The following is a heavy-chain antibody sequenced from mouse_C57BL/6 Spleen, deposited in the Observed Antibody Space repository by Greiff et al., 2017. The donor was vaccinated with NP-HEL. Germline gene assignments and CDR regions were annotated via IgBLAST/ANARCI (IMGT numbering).Heavy chain of an antibody. Sequence: EVQLVESGGGLVQPGGSLKLSCAASGFTFSDYYMYWVRQTPEKRLEWVAYISNGGGSTYYPDTVKGRFTISRDNAKNTLYLQMSRLKSEDTAMYYCARWGTGYFDYWGQGTTLTVSS. CDR3: ARWGTGYFDY. CDR1: GFTFSDYY. CDR2: ISNGGGST. V-gene: IGHV5-12*01. D-gene: IGHD3-3*01. J-gene: IGHJ2*01.